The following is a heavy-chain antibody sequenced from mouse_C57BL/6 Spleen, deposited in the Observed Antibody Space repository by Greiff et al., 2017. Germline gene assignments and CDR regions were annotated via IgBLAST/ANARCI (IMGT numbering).Heavy chain of an antibody. CDR1: GYTFTSYW. Sequence: QVQLQQPGAELVKPGASVKLSCKASGYTFTSYWMHWVKQRPGQGLEWIGMIHPNSGSTNYNEKFKSKATLTVDKSSSTAYMQLSSLTSEDSAVYYCAPYYYGSSYEGGFAYWGQGTLVTVSA. D-gene: IGHD1-1*01. CDR3: APYYYGSSYEGGFAY. V-gene: IGHV1-64*01. J-gene: IGHJ3*01. CDR2: IHPNSGST.